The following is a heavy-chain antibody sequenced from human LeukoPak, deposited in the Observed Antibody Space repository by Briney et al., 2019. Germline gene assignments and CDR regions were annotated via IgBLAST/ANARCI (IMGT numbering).Heavy chain of an antibody. J-gene: IGHJ4*02. Sequence: GASVKVSCKASGYTFTSNGISWVRQPPGQGLEWMGLISAYSGNTNFAQKLQGRVTMTTDTSTSTAYMELRSLRSDDTAVYFCARGADTGSYGSLVYFDYWGQGTLVTVSS. V-gene: IGHV1-18*01. D-gene: IGHD3-16*01. CDR2: ISAYSGNT. CDR1: GYTFTSNG. CDR3: ARGADTGSYGSLVYFDY.